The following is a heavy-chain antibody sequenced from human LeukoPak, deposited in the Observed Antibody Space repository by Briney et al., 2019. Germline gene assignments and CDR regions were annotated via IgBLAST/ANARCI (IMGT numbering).Heavy chain of an antibody. Sequence: GGSLRLSCEASGFTFSVFYMGWIRQAPGKGLEWVGRIKGNPDGGTTAYATPVKGRFIVSRDDSRNTVYLQMNSLKTEDTAVYYCTTQYYEILTGFSWGQGTLVTVSS. V-gene: IGHV3-15*01. CDR2: IKGNPDGGTT. J-gene: IGHJ4*02. CDR3: TTQYYEILTGFS. CDR1: GFTFSVFY. D-gene: IGHD3-9*01.